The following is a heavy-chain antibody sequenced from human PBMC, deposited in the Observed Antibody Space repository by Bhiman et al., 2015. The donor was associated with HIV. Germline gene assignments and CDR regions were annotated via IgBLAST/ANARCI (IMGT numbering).Heavy chain of an antibody. Sequence: EVQLVESGGGSVHPGGSLRLSCAASGFTFSSYWMHWVRQAPGKGLVWVSRIDSDGSSTTYADSVKGRFTISRDNAKNTLYLQMNSLRAEDTAVYYCARPGALLAFDIWGQGTMVTVSS. CDR3: ARPGALLAFDI. V-gene: IGHV3-74*02. D-gene: IGHD7-27*01. CDR1: GFTFSSYW. CDR2: IDSDGSST. J-gene: IGHJ3*02.